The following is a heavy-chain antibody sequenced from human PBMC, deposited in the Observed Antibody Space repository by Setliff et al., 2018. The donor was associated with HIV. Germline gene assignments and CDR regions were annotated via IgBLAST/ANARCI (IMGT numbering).Heavy chain of an antibody. V-gene: IGHV4-34*01. CDR2: IYYSGST. CDR3: ASPASGGSSGQYHY. Sequence: SETLSLTCAVYGESFSDDYWSWIRQPPGKGLEWIGSIYYSGSTYYNQSLKSRVTISVDTSKNQFSLKLSSVTAADTALYYCASPASGGSSGQYHYWGQGTLVTVSS. CDR1: GESFSDDY. D-gene: IGHD6-19*01. J-gene: IGHJ4*02.